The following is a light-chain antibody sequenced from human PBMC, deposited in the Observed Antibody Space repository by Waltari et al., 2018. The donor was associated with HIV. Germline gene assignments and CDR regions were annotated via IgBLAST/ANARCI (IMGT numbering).Light chain of an antibody. V-gene: IGLV2-14*01. CDR1: RRDIGLFNP. J-gene: IGLJ2*01. Sequence: QSALPQPAPVSGSPGQPITISCIGTRRDIGLFNPVSWYQRQPDTPPQRVVFDTSTRPVGGPSRFFGSKSGNTASLTISGLQTEDEGDYYCRSYFLGGGLLFGGGTKVTVL. CDR2: DTS. CDR3: RSYFLGGGLL.